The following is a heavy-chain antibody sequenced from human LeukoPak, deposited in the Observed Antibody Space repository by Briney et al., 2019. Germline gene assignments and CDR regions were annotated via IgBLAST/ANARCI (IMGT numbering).Heavy chain of an antibody. D-gene: IGHD6-13*01. J-gene: IGHJ4*02. CDR3: ARNLRVRSSSWMYYFDY. CDR1: GGSISSYY. Sequence: PSETLSLTCTVSGGSISSYYWSWIRQPPGKGLEWIGYIYYSGSTNYNPSLKSRVTISVDTSKNQFSLKLSSVTAADTAVYYCARNLRVRSSSWMYYFDYWGQGTLVTVSS. CDR2: IYYSGST. V-gene: IGHV4-59*01.